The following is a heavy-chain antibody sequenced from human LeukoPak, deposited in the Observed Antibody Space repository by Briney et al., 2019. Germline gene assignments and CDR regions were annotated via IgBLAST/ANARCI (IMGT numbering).Heavy chain of an antibody. Sequence: GGSLRLSCAVSGFLFRLQCISWVRQSPDKGLEWVALVSYYESNKYYAESVKGRFTISRDNSKNTLYLQMDSLRAEDTAVYYCAKEYDSRSYYGRWGQGTLVTVSS. J-gene: IGHJ4*02. V-gene: IGHV3-30*18. CDR3: AKEYDSRSYYGR. CDR2: VSYYESNK. CDR1: GFLFRLQC. D-gene: IGHD3-10*01.